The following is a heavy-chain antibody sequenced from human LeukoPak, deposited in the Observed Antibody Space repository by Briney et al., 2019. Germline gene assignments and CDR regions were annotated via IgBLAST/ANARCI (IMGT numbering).Heavy chain of an antibody. CDR3: ARRGSSWYYFDY. V-gene: IGHV4-59*08. J-gene: IGHJ4*02. CDR1: GGSISSYY. Sequence: SETLSLTCTVSGGSISSYYWSWIRQPPGKGLEWIGYIYYSGSTNYNPSLKSRVTISVDTSKNQFSLKLSSVTAADTAVYYCARRGSSWYYFDYWGQGTLVTVSS. D-gene: IGHD6-13*01. CDR2: IYYSGST.